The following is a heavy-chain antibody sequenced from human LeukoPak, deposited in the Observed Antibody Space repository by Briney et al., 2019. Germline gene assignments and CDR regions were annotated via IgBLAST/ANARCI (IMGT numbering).Heavy chain of an antibody. D-gene: IGHD3-22*01. CDR2: IFHSGST. J-gene: IGHJ3*02. V-gene: IGHV4-38-2*02. Sequence: SETLSLTCTVSGYSISSGYYWVWIRQPPGKGLELIGSIFHSGSTYYNPSLKSRVTISVDTSKNQFSLKLSSVTAADTAAYFCARGPYSYDSSGAFDIWGQGTMVTVSS. CDR3: ARGPYSYDSSGAFDI. CDR1: GYSISSGYY.